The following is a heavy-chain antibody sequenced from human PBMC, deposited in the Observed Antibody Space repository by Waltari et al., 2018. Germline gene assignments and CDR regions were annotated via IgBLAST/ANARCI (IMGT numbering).Heavy chain of an antibody. V-gene: IGHV1-24*01. D-gene: IGHD3-22*01. Sequence: QVQLVQAGAEVKKPGASVTVSCKVSGYTLTEVSMHWVRQAPGKGLEWMGGFDPEDGETIYAQKFQGRVTMTEDTSTDTAYMELSSLRSEDTAVYYCATYYYDSSALGAFDIWGQGTMVTVSS. CDR1: GYTLTEVS. CDR3: ATYYYDSSALGAFDI. CDR2: FDPEDGET. J-gene: IGHJ3*02.